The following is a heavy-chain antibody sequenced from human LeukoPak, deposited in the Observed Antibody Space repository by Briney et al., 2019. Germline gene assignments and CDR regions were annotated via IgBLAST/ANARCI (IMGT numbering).Heavy chain of an antibody. J-gene: IGHJ6*03. V-gene: IGHV4-39*07. CDR1: GGSISSSSYY. CDR2: IYYSGST. D-gene: IGHD5-18*01. Sequence: SETLSLTCTVSGGSISSSSYYWGWIRQPPGKGLEWIGSIYYSGSTYYNPSLKSRVTISVDTSKNQFSLKLSSVTAADTAVYYCARVWGGYSYGRGSHYYYYYMDVWGKGTTVTVSS. CDR3: ARVWGGYSYGRGSHYYYYYMDV.